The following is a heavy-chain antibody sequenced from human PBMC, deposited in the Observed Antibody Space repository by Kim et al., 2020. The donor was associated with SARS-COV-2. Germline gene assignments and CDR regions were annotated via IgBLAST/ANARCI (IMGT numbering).Heavy chain of an antibody. CDR2: ISYDGSNK. CDR1: GFTFSSYG. V-gene: IGHV3-30*18. J-gene: IGHJ6*03. CDR3: AKDLDCSSTSCYTNYYYYYMDV. Sequence: GGSLRLSCAASGFTFSSYGMHWVRQAPGKGLEWVAVISYDGSNKYYADSVKGRFTISRDNSKNTLYLQMNSLRAEDTAVYYCAKDLDCSSTSCYTNYYYYYMDVWGKGTTVTVSS. D-gene: IGHD2-2*02.